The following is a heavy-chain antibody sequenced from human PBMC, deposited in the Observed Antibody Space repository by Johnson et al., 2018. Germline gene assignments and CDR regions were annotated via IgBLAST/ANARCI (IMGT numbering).Heavy chain of an antibody. V-gene: IGHV3-33*08. CDR2: IWHDGSNK. CDR1: GFTFSTYG. J-gene: IGHJ6*02. CDR3: ARVRSQCWSGGCCYGLDA. D-gene: IGHD3-3*01. Sequence: QVQLVQSGGGVVQPGRSLRLSCAASGFTFSTYGMHWVRQAPGKGLEWVALIWHDGSNKNYADSVKGRSTISRDNSKSTLYLQMNSVRVGDTAVYYCARVRSQCWSGGCCYGLDAWGQGTSVTVSS.